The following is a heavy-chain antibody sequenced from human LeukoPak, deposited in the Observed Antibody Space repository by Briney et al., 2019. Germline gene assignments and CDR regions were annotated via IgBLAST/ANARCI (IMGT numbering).Heavy chain of an antibody. CDR1: GFTFSSYA. Sequence: GSLRLSCAASGFTFSSYAMSWVRQAPGKGLEWIGSIYYSGSTYYNPSLKSRVTISVDTSKNQFSLKLSSVTAADTAVYYCARASGDDYFSDFDYWGQGTLVTVSS. CDR3: ARASGDDYFSDFDY. V-gene: IGHV4-39*07. CDR2: IYYSGST. D-gene: IGHD2/OR15-2a*01. J-gene: IGHJ4*02.